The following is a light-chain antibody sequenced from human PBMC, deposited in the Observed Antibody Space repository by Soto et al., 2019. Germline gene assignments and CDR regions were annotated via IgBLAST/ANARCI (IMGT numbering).Light chain of an antibody. V-gene: IGLV1-44*01. CDR1: SSNLGSNS. CDR3: AAWDASLNGPV. J-gene: IGLJ3*02. CDR2: NTY. Sequence: QSVLTQPPSASGTPGQRVIISCSGSSSNLGSNSGNWYQQLPGTAPKLLIYNTYQRPLGVPDRFSGSKSGTSASLAISGLQSEDECDYFCAAWDASLNGPVFGGGTKLTVL.